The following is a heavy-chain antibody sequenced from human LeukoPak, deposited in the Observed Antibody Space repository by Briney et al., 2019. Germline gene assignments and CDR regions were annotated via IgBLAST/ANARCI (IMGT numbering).Heavy chain of an antibody. CDR3: ARDQRSGWLDP. D-gene: IGHD1-26*01. V-gene: IGHV3-23*01. J-gene: IGHJ5*02. CDR2: ISSNGGST. Sequence: GGSLRLSCAASGFTLSNFAMSWVRQAPGRGLEWVSAISSNGGSTFYTDSVKGRFTISRDNSKNTLSLQMDSLRAEDTAVYYCARDQRSGWLDPWGQGTLVTVSS. CDR1: GFTLSNFA.